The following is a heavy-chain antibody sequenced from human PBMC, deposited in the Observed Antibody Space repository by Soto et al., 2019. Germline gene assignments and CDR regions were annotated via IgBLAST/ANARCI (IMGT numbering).Heavy chain of an antibody. CDR2: GVPVFGTP. Sequence: VQLVQSGAEVKKPGSSVKVSCKTSGDTFGTFAINWIRQAPGRGLEWLGGGVPVFGTPNYAPDFQGRVTITADEYANTSFMEVISMRSDDAAIYYCATTSRGYTAFFEFWGLGTLVIVSS. V-gene: IGHV1-69*12. D-gene: IGHD5-12*01. J-gene: IGHJ4*02. CDR1: GDTFGTFA. CDR3: ATTSRGYTAFFEF.